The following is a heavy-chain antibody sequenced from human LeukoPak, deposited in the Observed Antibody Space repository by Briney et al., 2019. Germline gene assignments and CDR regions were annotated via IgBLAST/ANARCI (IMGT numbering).Heavy chain of an antibody. CDR3: ARGPYGDYSFDY. CDR2: ISGSGGST. D-gene: IGHD4-17*01. CDR1: GFTFSSYA. V-gene: IGHV3-23*01. Sequence: GGSLRLSCAASGFTFSSYAMSWVRQAPGKGLEWVSAISGSGGSTYYADSVKGRFTISRDNSKNTLYLQMNSLRAEDTAVYYCARGPYGDYSFDYWGQGTLVTVSS. J-gene: IGHJ4*02.